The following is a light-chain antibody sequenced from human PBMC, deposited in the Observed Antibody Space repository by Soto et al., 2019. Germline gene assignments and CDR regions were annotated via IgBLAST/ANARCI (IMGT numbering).Light chain of an antibody. CDR3: QQYTNWPPYT. J-gene: IGKJ2*01. CDR2: GAS. Sequence: EIVMTQSPGTLSVSPGERATLSCRASQSVSSSFAWYQQRPGQAPRLLIYGASTTATGVPARFSGSGAGTEFTLTITSLQSEDFAVYYCQQYTNWPPYTFGQGTKLQIK. V-gene: IGKV3-15*01. CDR1: QSVSSS.